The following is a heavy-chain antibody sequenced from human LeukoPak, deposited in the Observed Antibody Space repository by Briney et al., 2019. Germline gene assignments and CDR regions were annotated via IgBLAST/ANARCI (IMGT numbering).Heavy chain of an antibody. Sequence: GSLRLSCAASGFTFSSYAMSWVRHAPGKGLEWVSAISGSGGSTYYADSVKGRFTISRDNSKNTLYLQMNSLRAEDTAVYYCAGDYGRPGDAFDIWGQGTMVTVSS. CDR1: GFTFSSYA. CDR2: ISGSGGST. J-gene: IGHJ3*02. CDR3: AGDYGRPGDAFDI. D-gene: IGHD3-10*01. V-gene: IGHV3-23*01.